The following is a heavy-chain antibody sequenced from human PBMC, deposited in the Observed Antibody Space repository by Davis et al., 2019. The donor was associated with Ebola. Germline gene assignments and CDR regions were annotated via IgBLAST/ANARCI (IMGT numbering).Heavy chain of an antibody. CDR1: GFTFSSYG. V-gene: IGHV3-30*18. CDR3: AKDGDYDFWSGLPQGMDV. CDR2: ISYDGSNK. D-gene: IGHD3-3*01. J-gene: IGHJ6*02. Sequence: GESLKISCAASGFTFSSYGMHWVRQAPGKGLEWVAVISYDGSNKYYADSVKGRFTISRDNSKSTLYLQMNSLRAEDTAVYYCAKDGDYDFWSGLPQGMDVWGQGTTVTVSS.